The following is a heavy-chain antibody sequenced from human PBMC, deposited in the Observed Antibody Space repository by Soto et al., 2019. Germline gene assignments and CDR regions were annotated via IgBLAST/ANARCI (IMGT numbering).Heavy chain of an antibody. CDR1: GYTFTSYG. CDR2: ISAYNGNT. Sequence: QVQLVQSGAEVKKPGASVKVSCKASGYTFTSYGISWVRQAPGQGLEWMGWISAYNGNTNYAQKLQGRVTMTTDTSTRTAYMELRRLRSEGTAEYYCARTVGYCRGGSCYEGWFDPWGQGTLVTVSS. D-gene: IGHD2-15*01. J-gene: IGHJ5*02. CDR3: ARTVGYCRGGSCYEGWFDP. V-gene: IGHV1-18*01.